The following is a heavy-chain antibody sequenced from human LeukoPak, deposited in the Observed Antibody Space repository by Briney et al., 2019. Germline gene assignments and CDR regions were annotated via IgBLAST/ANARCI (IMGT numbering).Heavy chain of an antibody. CDR3: SREGGGSDSLAAPPSGDC. J-gene: IGHJ4*02. CDR2: ISSTSKTV. Sequence: PGGPLRLSCVVSGFSFSDYTMNWVRKAPGKGLEWVSYISSTSKTVYFADAVKGRFNTTRDNAKNTPHLQMNSRRDEDTALYYCSREGGGSDSLAAPPSGDCWGQGTLVTVSS. V-gene: IGHV3-48*02. D-gene: IGHD5-12*01. CDR1: GFSFSDYT.